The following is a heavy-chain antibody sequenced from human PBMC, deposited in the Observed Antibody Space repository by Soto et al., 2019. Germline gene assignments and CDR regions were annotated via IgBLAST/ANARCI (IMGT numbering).Heavy chain of an antibody. V-gene: IGHV3-30-3*01. CDR1: GFTFSSYA. J-gene: IGHJ6*02. CDR2: ISYDGSNK. Sequence: QVQLVESGGGVVQPGRSLRLSCAASGFTFSSYAMHWVRQAPGKGLEWVAVISYDGSNKYYADSVKGRFTIYRDNSKNTLYLQMNSLRAEDTAVYYCAAGSSSFQYYYYGMDVWGQGTTVTVSS. CDR3: AAGSSSFQYYYYGMDV. D-gene: IGHD6-6*01.